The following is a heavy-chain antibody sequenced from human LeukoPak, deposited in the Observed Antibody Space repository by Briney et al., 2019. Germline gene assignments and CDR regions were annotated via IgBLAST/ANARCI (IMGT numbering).Heavy chain of an antibody. CDR1: GFTFSSYW. J-gene: IGHJ3*02. CDR3: ARVMGTNTIFGVVTHDAFDI. CDR2: IKQDGSEK. Sequence: GGSLRLSCAASGFTFSSYWMSWVRQAPGKGLEWVANIKQDGSEKYYVDSVKGRFTISRDNAKNSLYLQMNSLRAEDMAVYYCARVMGTNTIFGVVTHDAFDIWGQGTMVTVSS. V-gene: IGHV3-7*01. D-gene: IGHD3-3*01.